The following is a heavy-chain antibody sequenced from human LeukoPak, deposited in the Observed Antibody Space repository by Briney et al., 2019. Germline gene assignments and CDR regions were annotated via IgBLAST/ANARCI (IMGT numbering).Heavy chain of an antibody. V-gene: IGHV3-30*18. CDR3: AKNGAMVSHWYFDF. CDR1: GFTFSSYG. D-gene: IGHD5-18*01. J-gene: IGHJ2*01. CDR2: ISYDGSNK. Sequence: GGSLRLSCAASGFTFSSYGMHWVRQAPGKGLEWVAVISYDGSNKYYADSVKGRFTISRDNSKNTLYLQMNSLRAEDTAVYYCAKNGAMVSHWYFDFWGRGTLVTVSS.